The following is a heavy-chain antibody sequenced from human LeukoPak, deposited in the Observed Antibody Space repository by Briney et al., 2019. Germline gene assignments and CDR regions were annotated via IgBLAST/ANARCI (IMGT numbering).Heavy chain of an antibody. V-gene: IGHV3-21*01. CDR3: ARVRRSRKSQIILDY. J-gene: IGHJ4*02. CDR2: ISSSSIYI. CDR1: GFTFSSHS. Sequence: GGSLRLSCAASGFTFSSHSMNWVRQAPGKGLEWVSSISSSSIYIYYADSVKGRFTISRDNTKKSMYLQMNSLRAEDTAVYYCARVRRSRKSQIILDYGGQGTLVTVSS. D-gene: IGHD1-14*01.